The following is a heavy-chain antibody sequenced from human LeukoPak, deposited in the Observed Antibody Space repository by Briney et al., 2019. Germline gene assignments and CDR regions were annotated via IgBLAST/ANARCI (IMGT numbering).Heavy chain of an antibody. Sequence: SETLSLTCAVYGGSFSGYYWSWIRQPPGKGLEWIGEINHSGSTNYNPSLKSRVTISVDTSKNQFSLKLCSVTAADTAVYYCARERGLLDYWGQGTLVTVSS. CDR3: ARERGLLDY. J-gene: IGHJ4*02. CDR2: INHSGST. CDR1: GGSFSGYY. D-gene: IGHD5-24*01. V-gene: IGHV4-34*01.